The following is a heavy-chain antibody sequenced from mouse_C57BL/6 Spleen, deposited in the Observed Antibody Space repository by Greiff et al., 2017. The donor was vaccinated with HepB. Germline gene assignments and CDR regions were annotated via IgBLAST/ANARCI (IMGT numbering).Heavy chain of an antibody. D-gene: IGHD2-1*01. V-gene: IGHV5-16*01. CDR1: GFTFSDYY. CDR2: INYDGSST. J-gene: IGHJ2*01. CDR3: ARDSSYGIFDY. Sequence: EVMLMESEGGLVQPGSSMKLSCTASGFTFSDYYMAWVRQVPEKGLEWVANINYDGSSTYYLDSLKSRFIISRDNAKNILYLQMSSLKSEDTATYYCARDSSYGIFDYWGQGTTLTVSS.